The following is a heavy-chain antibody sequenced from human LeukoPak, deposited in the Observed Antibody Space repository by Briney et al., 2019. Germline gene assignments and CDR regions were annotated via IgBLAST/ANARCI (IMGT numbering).Heavy chain of an antibody. CDR1: GGSISSGSYY. V-gene: IGHV4-61*02. CDR3: AREGVVPAANFDY. J-gene: IGHJ4*02. D-gene: IGHD2-2*01. Sequence: SETLSLTCTVSGGSISSGSYYWSWIRQPAGKGLEWIGRIYTSGSTNYNPSLKSRVTISVDTSKNQFSLKLSSVTAADTAVYYCAREGVVPAANFDYWGQGTLVTVSS. CDR2: IYTSGST.